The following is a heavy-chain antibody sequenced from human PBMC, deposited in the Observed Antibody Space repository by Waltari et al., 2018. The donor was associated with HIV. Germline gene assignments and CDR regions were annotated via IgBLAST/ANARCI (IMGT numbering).Heavy chain of an antibody. CDR1: GVAFIRYS. V-gene: IGHV1-69*08. J-gene: IGHJ4*02. CDR3: ASARETMGVDFAF. D-gene: IGHD3-16*01. CDR2: IIPMSATS. Sequence: QVQLVQSGPEVRKPGSSVKVSCKASGVAFIRYSINWVRQAPGQGPEWVGRIIPMSATSNKAQKFQGRVTITADPSTSTAYMELTSLRSEDTAVYYCASARETMGVDFAFWGQGTLVNVSS.